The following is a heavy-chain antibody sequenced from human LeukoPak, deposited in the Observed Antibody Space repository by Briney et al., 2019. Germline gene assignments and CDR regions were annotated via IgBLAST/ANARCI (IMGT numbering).Heavy chain of an antibody. D-gene: IGHD6-13*01. J-gene: IGHJ5*02. CDR3: ARRRIATHSDWFDP. V-gene: IGHV4-39*01. CDR1: GGSISSSSYY. CDR2: IYYSGST. Sequence: KPSETLSLTCTVSGGSISSSSYYWGWIRQPPGKGLEWTGSIYYSGSTYYNPSLKSRVTISVDTSKNQFSLKLSSVTAADTAVYYCARRRIATHSDWFDPWGQGTLVTVSS.